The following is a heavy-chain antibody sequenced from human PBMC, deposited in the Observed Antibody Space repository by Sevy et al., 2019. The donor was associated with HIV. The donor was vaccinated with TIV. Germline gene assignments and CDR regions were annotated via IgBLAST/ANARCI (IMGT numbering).Heavy chain of an antibody. CDR2: ISYHGRDK. J-gene: IGHJ6*02. V-gene: IGHV3-30*18. D-gene: IGHD3-9*01. CDR1: GIYLTTSG. CDR3: AKDFTGYNGMDV. Sequence: GGSLRLSCVVSGIYLTTSGMHWVRQAPGKGLEWVAVISYHGRDKFYAESVKGRSTISRDNSKNMLYLQMNSLRAEDTAVYYCAKDFTGYNGMDVWGQGTKVTVSS.